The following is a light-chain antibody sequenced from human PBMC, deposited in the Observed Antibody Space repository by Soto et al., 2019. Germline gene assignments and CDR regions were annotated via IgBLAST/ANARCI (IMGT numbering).Light chain of an antibody. CDR2: AAS. J-gene: IGKJ1*01. CDR3: QQYNSYFQT. Sequence: DIQMTQSPSSLSASVGDRVTITCRASQGISNYLAWYQQKPGKVPKLLIYAASSLHSGVPSRFSGRGSGTDFTLTISSLQTEDVATYYCQQYNSYFQTFGQGTKVDIK. V-gene: IGKV1-27*01. CDR1: QGISNY.